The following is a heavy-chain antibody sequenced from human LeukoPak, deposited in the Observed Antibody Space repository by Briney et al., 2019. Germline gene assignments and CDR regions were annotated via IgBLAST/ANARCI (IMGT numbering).Heavy chain of an antibody. J-gene: IGHJ4*02. CDR2: IIPIFGIA. Sequence: ASVKVSCKASGGTFSSYAISWVRQAPGQGLEWMGWIIPIFGIANYAQKFQGRVTITADKSTSTAYMELSSLRSEDTAVYYCARGYSSGWYNYWGQGTLVTVSS. CDR3: ARGYSSGWYNY. CDR1: GGTFSSYA. D-gene: IGHD6-19*01. V-gene: IGHV1-69*17.